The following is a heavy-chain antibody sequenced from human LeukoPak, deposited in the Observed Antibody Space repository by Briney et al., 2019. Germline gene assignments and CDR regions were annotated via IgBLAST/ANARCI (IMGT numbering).Heavy chain of an antibody. Sequence: GSLRLSCAASGFTFSSYGMHWVRQAPGKGLEWVAVISYDGSNKYYADSVKGRFTISRDNSKNTLYLQMNSLRAEDTAVYYCASHGFEYSSSGDAFGIWGQGTMVTVSS. CDR3: ASHGFEYSSSGDAFGI. V-gene: IGHV3-30*03. CDR1: GFTFSSYG. J-gene: IGHJ3*02. D-gene: IGHD6-6*01. CDR2: ISYDGSNK.